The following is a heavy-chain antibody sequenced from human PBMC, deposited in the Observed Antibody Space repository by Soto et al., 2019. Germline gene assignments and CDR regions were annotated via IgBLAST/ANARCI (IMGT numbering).Heavy chain of an antibody. V-gene: IGHV1-18*01. CDR2: ISAYNGNT. J-gene: IGHJ3*02. CDR3: ARGRQWLVYDAFDI. CDR1: GYTFTSYG. D-gene: IGHD6-19*01. Sequence: GASVKVSCKASGYTFTSYGISWVRQAPGQGLEWMGWISAYNGNTNYAQKLQGRVTMTTDTSTSTAYMELRSLRSDDTTVYYCARGRQWLVYDAFDIWGQGTMVTVSS.